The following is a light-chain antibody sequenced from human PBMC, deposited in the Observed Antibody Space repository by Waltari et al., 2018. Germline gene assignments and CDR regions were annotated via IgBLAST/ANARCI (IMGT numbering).Light chain of an antibody. CDR1: QGISNW. CDR3: QQHDNSPFT. V-gene: IGKV1-33*01. J-gene: IGKJ3*01. CDR2: RAS. Sequence: DIKMTQSPSSLSASVEDRVTITCRASQGISNWLAWYQQKPGKAPKLLIYRASNLETGVPSRFSGSGSGTDFTLTITSLQPEDIATYFCQQHDNSPFTFGPGTKLDIK.